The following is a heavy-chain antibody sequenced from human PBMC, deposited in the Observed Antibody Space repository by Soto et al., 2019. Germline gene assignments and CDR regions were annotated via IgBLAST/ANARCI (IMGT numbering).Heavy chain of an antibody. D-gene: IGHD2-2*01. CDR3: AGPVVPTANDWLDT. Sequence: EVQLVESGGGLIQPGGSLRLSCAASGFTFSTCSMNWVRQAPGKGLEWVSYISSTSSTIYYADSVTGRFTISRYNAKNLLYLQMNSLRAEDMAVYYCAGPVVPTANDWLDTWGQGTLVTVSS. CDR2: ISSTSSTI. V-gene: IGHV3-48*01. CDR1: GFTFSTCS. J-gene: IGHJ5*02.